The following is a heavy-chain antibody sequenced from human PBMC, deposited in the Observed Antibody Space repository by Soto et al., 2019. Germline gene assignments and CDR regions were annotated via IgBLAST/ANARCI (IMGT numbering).Heavy chain of an antibody. Sequence: QVQLVESGGGVVQPGRSLRLSCAASGFTFSSYAMHWGRQAPGKGLEWVAVISYDGSNKYYADSVKGRFTISRDNSKNTLYLQMNGLRADDTAVYYCARDAQVGANWGCFPYYWGQGTLVTVSS. CDR3: ARDAQVGANWGCFPYY. D-gene: IGHD1-26*01. V-gene: IGHV3-30-3*01. CDR1: GFTFSSYA. CDR2: ISYDGSNK. J-gene: IGHJ4*02.